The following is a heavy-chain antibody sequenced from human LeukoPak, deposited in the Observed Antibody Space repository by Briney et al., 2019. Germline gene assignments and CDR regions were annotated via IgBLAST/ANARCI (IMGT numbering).Heavy chain of an antibody. D-gene: IGHD5-18*01. V-gene: IGHV5-51*01. CDR2: IYPGDSDT. CDR3: ARRAYSYAYGY. J-gene: IGHJ4*02. CDR1: GYSFTIYW. Sequence: GESLKISCKGSGYSFTIYWVGWVRQMPGKGLEWMGIIYPGDSDTRYSPSFQGQVTISADKSISAAYLQWSSLKASDTAMYYCARRAYSYAYGYWGQGTLVTVSS.